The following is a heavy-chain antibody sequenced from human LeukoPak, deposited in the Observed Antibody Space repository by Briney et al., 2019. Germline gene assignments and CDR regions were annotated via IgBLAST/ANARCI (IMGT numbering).Heavy chain of an antibody. J-gene: IGHJ4*02. Sequence: GGSLRLSCAASGFTFSSYSMNWVRQAPGKGLEWVSYISSSSSTIYYADSVKGRFTISRDNAKNSLYLQMNSLRAEDTAVYYCARDQTYYYDTSGYYVFDYWGQGTLVTVSS. CDR1: GFTFSSYS. CDR3: ARDQTYYYDTSGYYVFDY. V-gene: IGHV3-48*01. D-gene: IGHD3-22*01. CDR2: ISSSSSTI.